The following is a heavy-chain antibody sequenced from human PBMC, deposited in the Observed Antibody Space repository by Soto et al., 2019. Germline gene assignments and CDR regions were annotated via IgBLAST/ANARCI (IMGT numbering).Heavy chain of an antibody. J-gene: IGHJ4*02. CDR1: GYTFTLYA. Sequence: QVQLVQSGAEVKKPGASVKVSCKASGYTFTLYAMHWVRQAPGQRLEWMGWINAGNGNTKYSQKFQGRVTITRDTSASTAYMELSSLRSEDTAVYYCARDPSAGAVHYFDYWGQGTLVTVSS. V-gene: IGHV1-3*01. CDR2: INAGNGNT. D-gene: IGHD3-10*01. CDR3: ARDPSAGAVHYFDY.